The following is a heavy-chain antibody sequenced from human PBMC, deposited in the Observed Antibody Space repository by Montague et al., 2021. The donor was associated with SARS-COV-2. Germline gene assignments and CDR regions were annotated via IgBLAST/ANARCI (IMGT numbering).Heavy chain of an antibody. CDR3: ARVRSSPGELLWFGELKTDAFDI. CDR2: ISYDGSNK. D-gene: IGHD3-10*01. J-gene: IGHJ3*02. Sequence: SRSLSLAASGFTFSSYAMHWVRQAPGKGLEWVAVISYDGSNKYYADSVKGRFTISRDNSKNTLYLQMNSLRAEDTAVYYCARVRSSPGELLWFGELKTDAFDIWGQGTMVTVSS. V-gene: IGHV3-30*04. CDR1: GFTFSSYA.